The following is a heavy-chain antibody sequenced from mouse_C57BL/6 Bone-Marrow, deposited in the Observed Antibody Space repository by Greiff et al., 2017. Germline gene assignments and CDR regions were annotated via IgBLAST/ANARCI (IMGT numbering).Heavy chain of an antibody. CDR1: GFTFSSYA. D-gene: IGHD1-1*01. V-gene: IGHV5-4*01. Sequence: EVQGVESGGGLVKPGGSLKLSCAASGFTFSSYAMSWVRQTPEKRLEWVATISDGGSYTYYPDNVKGRFTISRDNAKNNLYLQMSHLKSEDTAMYYCARVGYGSSSCYWYFDVWGTGTTVTVSS. J-gene: IGHJ1*03. CDR3: ARVGYGSSSCYWYFDV. CDR2: ISDGGSYT.